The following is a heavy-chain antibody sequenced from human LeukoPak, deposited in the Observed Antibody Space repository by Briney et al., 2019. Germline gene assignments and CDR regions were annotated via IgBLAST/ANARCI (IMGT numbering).Heavy chain of an antibody. Sequence: SVKVPCKASGGTFSSYTISWVRQAPGQGLEWMGRIIPILGIANYAQKFQGRVTITADKSTSTAYMELSSLRSEDTAVYYCARGETGTKYYFDYWGQGTLVTVSS. CDR2: IIPILGIA. D-gene: IGHD1-7*01. CDR1: GGTFSSYT. V-gene: IGHV1-69*02. J-gene: IGHJ4*02. CDR3: ARGETGTKYYFDY.